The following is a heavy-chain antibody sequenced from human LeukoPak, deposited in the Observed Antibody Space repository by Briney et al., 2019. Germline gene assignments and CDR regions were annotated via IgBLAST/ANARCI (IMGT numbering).Heavy chain of an antibody. J-gene: IGHJ6*03. CDR3: AKSTGIAVAGPGDRGYYYYYMDV. CDR2: IRYDGSNK. Sequence: GGSLRLSCAASGFTFSSYGMHWVRQAPGKGLEWVAFIRYDGSNKYYADSVKGRFTISRDNSKNTLYLQMNSLRAEDTAVYYCAKSTGIAVAGPGDRGYYYYYMDVWGKGTTVIVSS. CDR1: GFTFSSYG. D-gene: IGHD6-19*01. V-gene: IGHV3-30*02.